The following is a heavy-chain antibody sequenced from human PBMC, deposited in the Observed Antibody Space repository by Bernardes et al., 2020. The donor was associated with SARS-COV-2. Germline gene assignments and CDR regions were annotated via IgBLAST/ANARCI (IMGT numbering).Heavy chain of an antibody. V-gene: IGHV4-61*01. CDR3: ARDFIVVVPAARRYYSYFGMDV. J-gene: IGHJ6*04. CDR1: GGSVSSGSYY. D-gene: IGHD2-2*01. CDR2: IYYSGST. Sequence: SETLSLTCTVSGGSVSSGSYYWSWIRQPPGKGLDWIGYIYYSGSTNYNPSLKSRVTISVDTSKNQFSLKLSSVTAADTAVYYCARDFIVVVPAARRYYSYFGMDVWCKGTTVTVSS.